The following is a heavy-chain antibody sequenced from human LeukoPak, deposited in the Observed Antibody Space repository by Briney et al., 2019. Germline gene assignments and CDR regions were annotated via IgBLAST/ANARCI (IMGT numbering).Heavy chain of an antibody. V-gene: IGHV4-38-2*01. Sequence: SETLSLTCAVSGYSISSGYYWGWIRQPPGKGLEWIGSIYHSGSTYYNPSLKSRVTISVDTSKNQFSLKLSSVTAADTAVYYCASAKLGYCSSTSCHNFDYWGQGTLVTVSS. CDR3: ASAKLGYCSSTSCHNFDY. CDR2: IYHSGST. J-gene: IGHJ4*02. CDR1: GYSISSGYY. D-gene: IGHD2-2*01.